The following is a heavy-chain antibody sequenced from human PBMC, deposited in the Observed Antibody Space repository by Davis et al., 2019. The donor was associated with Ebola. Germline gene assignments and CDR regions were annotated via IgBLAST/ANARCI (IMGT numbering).Heavy chain of an antibody. CDR1: GYSFTSYW. D-gene: IGHD3-10*01. V-gene: IGHV5-51*01. CDR3: ARLQPQDYYGSGSSFDY. Sequence: GESLKISCKGSGYSFTSYWIGWVRQMPGTGLEWLGIIYPGDSDTRYSPSFQGQVTISADKSISTAYLQWSSLKASDTAMYYCARLQPQDYYGSGSSFDYWGQGTLVTVSS. J-gene: IGHJ4*02. CDR2: IYPGDSDT.